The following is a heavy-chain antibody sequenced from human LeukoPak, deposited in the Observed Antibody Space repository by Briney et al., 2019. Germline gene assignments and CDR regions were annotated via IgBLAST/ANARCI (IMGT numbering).Heavy chain of an antibody. Sequence: PGGSLRLSCAASGFTFSSYGMHWVRQAPGKGLEWVAFIRYDGSNKYYADSVKGRFTISRDNSKNTLYLQMNSLRAEDTAVYYCAKDLTRYSSSWGLDYWGQGTLVTVSS. CDR2: IRYDGSNK. J-gene: IGHJ4*02. CDR1: GFTFSSYG. V-gene: IGHV3-30*02. CDR3: AKDLTRYSSSWGLDY. D-gene: IGHD6-13*01.